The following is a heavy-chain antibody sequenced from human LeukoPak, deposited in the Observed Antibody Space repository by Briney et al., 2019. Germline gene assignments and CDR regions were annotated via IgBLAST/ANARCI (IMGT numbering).Heavy chain of an antibody. Sequence: GGSLRLSCAASGFTFSNYWMSWVRQAPGKGLEWVANIKQDGSEKYYVDSVKDRFTISRDNAKNSLYLQMNSLRAEDTAVYYCARDWFSSGPQTDAFDIWGQGTMVTVSS. CDR2: IKQDGSEK. CDR1: GFTFSNYW. V-gene: IGHV3-7*01. D-gene: IGHD6-19*01. J-gene: IGHJ3*02. CDR3: ARDWFSSGPQTDAFDI.